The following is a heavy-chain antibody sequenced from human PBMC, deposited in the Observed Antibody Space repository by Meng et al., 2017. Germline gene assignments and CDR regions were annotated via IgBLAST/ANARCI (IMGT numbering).Heavy chain of an antibody. CDR3: ARDFGGLVGATPAA. Sequence: GESLKISCAASGFTFSSYGMHWVRQAPGKGLEWVAVIWYDGSNKYYADSVKGRFTISRDNSKNTLYLQMNSLRAEDTAVYYCARDFGGLVGATPAAWGQGTLVTVSS. CDR1: GFTFSSYG. J-gene: IGHJ5*02. CDR2: IWYDGSNK. D-gene: IGHD1-26*01. V-gene: IGHV3-33*01.